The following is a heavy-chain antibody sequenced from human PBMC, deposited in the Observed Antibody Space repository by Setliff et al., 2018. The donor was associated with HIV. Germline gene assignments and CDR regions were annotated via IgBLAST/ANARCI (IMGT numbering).Heavy chain of an antibody. Sequence: ASVKVSCKSSGYSFTDYYIHWVRQAPGQGLEWMGWINPKSDGTNYAQKFQGWITMTRDTSISTAYMELSRLRSDDTAVYYCARGMDYYDTSGYYQYYFDYWGQGTLVTVS. CDR1: GYSFTDYY. CDR2: INPKSDGT. D-gene: IGHD3-22*01. CDR3: ARGMDYYDTSGYYQYYFDY. V-gene: IGHV1-2*04. J-gene: IGHJ4*02.